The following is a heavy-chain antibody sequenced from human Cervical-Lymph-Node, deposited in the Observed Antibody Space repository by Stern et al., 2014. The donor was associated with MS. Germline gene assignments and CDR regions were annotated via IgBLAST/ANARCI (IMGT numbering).Heavy chain of an antibody. CDR3: ARIGGRGYTYGTFDY. CDR2: MNSNSGGT. V-gene: IGHV1-2*02. CDR1: GYTFTDYY. J-gene: IGHJ4*02. D-gene: IGHD5-18*01. Sequence: VQLVESGAEVKNPGASVKVSCKASGYTFTDYYVHWVRQAPGQGLEWMGWMNSNSGGTNYAQKFQGRVTMTRDTSISTAYMEVSRLRSDDTAVYYCARIGGRGYTYGTFDYWGQGTLVTVSS.